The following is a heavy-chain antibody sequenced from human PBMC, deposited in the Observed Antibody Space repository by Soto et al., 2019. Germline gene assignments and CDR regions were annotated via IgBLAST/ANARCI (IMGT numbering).Heavy chain of an antibody. CDR1: GGSVTSGDYY. J-gene: IGHJ3*01. V-gene: IGHV4-31*03. CDR2: ISTSGST. Sequence: QVQLQESGPGLVKPSQTLSLTCSVSGGSVTSGDYYWSWVRHPPGKGLEWSGYISTSGSTYFNPSLTRRLTVAVDTSKTHSTLWLSSVTAAYSAAYYCTRFRPVYGSHVSEDAFDPWGRGTMVSVSS. D-gene: IGHD4-17*01. CDR3: TRFRPVYGSHVSEDAFDP.